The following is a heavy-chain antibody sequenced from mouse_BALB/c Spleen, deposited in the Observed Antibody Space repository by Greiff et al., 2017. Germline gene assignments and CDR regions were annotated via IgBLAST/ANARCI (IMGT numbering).Heavy chain of an antibody. D-gene: IGHD1-2*01. J-gene: IGHJ4*01. Sequence: VQLQQSGPGLVQPSQSLSITCTVSGFSLTSYGVHWVRQSPGKGLEWLGVIWSGGSTDYNAAFISRLSISKDNSKSQVFFKMNSLQANDTAIYYSARRYGSPYAMDYWGQGTSVTVSS. CDR2: IWSGGST. V-gene: IGHV2-2*02. CDR3: ARRYGSPYAMDY. CDR1: GFSLTSYG.